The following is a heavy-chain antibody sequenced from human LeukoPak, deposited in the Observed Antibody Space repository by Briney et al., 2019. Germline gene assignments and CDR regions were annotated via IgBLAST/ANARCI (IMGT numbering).Heavy chain of an antibody. CDR2: INHSGTT. J-gene: IGHJ4*02. V-gene: IGHV4-34*01. CDR1: GGSFSAYY. Sequence: PSETLSLTCAVYGGSFSAYYWSWIRQPPGKGLEWIGEINHSGTTNYNPSLESRVTISIDTSKNQFSLNLSSVTAADTAVYYCARGRNSGSTSCYVNYWDQGTLVTVSS. D-gene: IGHD2-2*01. CDR3: ARGRNSGSTSCYVNY.